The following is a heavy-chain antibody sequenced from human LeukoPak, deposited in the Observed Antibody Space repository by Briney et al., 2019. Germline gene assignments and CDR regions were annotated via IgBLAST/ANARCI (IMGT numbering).Heavy chain of an antibody. V-gene: IGHV4-59*01. Sequence: ASETLSLTCTVSGGSISSYYWSWIRQPPGKGLEWTGYIYYSGSTNYNPSLKSRVTISVDTSKNQFSLKLSSVTAADTAVYYCARAPARTSYYYYYYMDVWGKGTTVTVSS. CDR3: ARAPARTSYYYYYYMDV. CDR2: IYYSGST. D-gene: IGHD2-2*01. J-gene: IGHJ6*03. CDR1: GGSISSYY.